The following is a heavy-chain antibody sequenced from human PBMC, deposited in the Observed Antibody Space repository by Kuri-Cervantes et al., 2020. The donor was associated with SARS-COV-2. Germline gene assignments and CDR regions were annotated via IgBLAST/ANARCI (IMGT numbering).Heavy chain of an antibody. CDR1: GGSISSSSYY. CDR3: ARVYYDSSGYYEVRYFDY. J-gene: IGHJ4*02. Sequence: ESLKISCTVSGGSISSSSYYWGWIRQPPGKGLEWIGSIYYSGSTNYNPSLKSRVTISVDTSKNQFSLKLSSVTAADTAVYYCARVYYDSSGYYEVRYFDYWGQGTLVTVSS. CDR2: IYYSGST. D-gene: IGHD3-22*01. V-gene: IGHV4-39*07.